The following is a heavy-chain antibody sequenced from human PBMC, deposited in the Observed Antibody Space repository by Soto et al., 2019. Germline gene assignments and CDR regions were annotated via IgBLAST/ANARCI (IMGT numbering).Heavy chain of an antibody. V-gene: IGHV4-31*03. CDR1: GGSISSGGYY. J-gene: IGHJ5*02. CDR3: ARDHPGGAWFDP. Sequence: SETLSLTCTVSGGSISSGGYYWSWIRQHPGKGLEWIGYIYYSGSTYYNPSLKSRVTISVDTSKNQFSLKLSSVTAADTAVYYCARDHPGGAWFDPWGQGTLVTSPQ. CDR2: IYYSGST. D-gene: IGHD3-10*01.